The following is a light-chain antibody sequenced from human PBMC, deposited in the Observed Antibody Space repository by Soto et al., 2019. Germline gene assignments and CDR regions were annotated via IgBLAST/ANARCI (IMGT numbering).Light chain of an antibody. V-gene: IGLV1-44*01. J-gene: IGLJ3*02. CDR2: NNN. CDR3: SAWDDNPDGPV. Sequence: QSALTQPPSASGTPGQRVTISCSGGSSNIGSNVVNWYQQLPGAAPKLLIYNNNQRPSGVPDRFSGSKSGTSASLAITGLQSEDEADYYCSAWDDNPDGPVFGGGTQLTVL. CDR1: SSNIGSNV.